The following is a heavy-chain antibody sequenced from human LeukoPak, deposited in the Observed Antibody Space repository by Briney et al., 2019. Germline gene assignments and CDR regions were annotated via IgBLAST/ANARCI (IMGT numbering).Heavy chain of an antibody. CDR2: IHPEGNEK. Sequence: PGGSLRLSCAVSGFTFSNFWMSWVRQAPGRELEWVANIHPEGNEKYHVESVKGRFTISRDNAKNSLFLQMNGLRVEDTAVYYCARGDDFSGDHWGQGTLVTVSS. CDR1: GFTFSNFW. V-gene: IGHV3-7*04. J-gene: IGHJ4*02. D-gene: IGHD1-1*01. CDR3: ARGDDFSGDH.